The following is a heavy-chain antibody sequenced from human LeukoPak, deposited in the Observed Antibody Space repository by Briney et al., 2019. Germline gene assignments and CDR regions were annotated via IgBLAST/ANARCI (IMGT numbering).Heavy chain of an antibody. CDR3: ARSARRGTLVPAALFDTRYYFYYYMDV. Sequence: GGSLRLSCAASGFTFDVYAMCWVRQTLGGRVEWGSRVFWDSGGPGYTRPVKGRCTTSRNNAKNSGSLQMNSLRAEDTAFYYCARSARRGTLVPAALFDTRYYFYYYMDVWGKGTTVTVSS. CDR1: GFTFDVYA. V-gene: IGHV3-20*04. J-gene: IGHJ6*03. D-gene: IGHD2-2*01. CDR2: VFWDSGGP.